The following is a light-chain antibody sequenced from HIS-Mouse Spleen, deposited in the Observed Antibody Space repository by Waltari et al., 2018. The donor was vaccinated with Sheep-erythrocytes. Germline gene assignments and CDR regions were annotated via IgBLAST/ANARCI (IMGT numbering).Light chain of an antibody. CDR2: DFS. J-gene: IGLJ2*01. CDR3: CSYAGSYTLV. Sequence: QSALTQPRSVSGSPGQSVTISCTGTSCYVGGYHYSSWYQQHPGKAPKLMIYDFSKRPSGVPDRFSGSKSGNTASLTISGLQAEDEADYYCCSYAGSYTLVFGGGTKLTVL. CDR1: SCYVGGYHY. V-gene: IGLV2-11*01.